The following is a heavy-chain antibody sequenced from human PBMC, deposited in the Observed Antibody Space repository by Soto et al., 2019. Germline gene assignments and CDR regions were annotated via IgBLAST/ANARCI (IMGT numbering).Heavy chain of an antibody. CDR1: GFTFSDYY. J-gene: IGHJ6*02. D-gene: IGHD2-2*01. Sequence: GGSLRLSCAASGFTFSDYYMSWIRQAPGKGLEWVSQISRSGSTTYYADSVKGRFTISRDNSGNTLYLEMYSLRAEDTAVYFCARYIPGVRYYGMDVWGQGTTVTVSS. CDR2: ISRSGSTT. CDR3: ARYIPGVRYYGMDV. V-gene: IGHV3-11*01.